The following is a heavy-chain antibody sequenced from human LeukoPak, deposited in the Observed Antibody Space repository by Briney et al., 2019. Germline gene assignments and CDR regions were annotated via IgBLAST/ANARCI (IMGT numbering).Heavy chain of an antibody. Sequence: SETLSLTCTVSGGSISSYYWSWIRQPPGKGLEWIGSIYYSGSTYCNPSLKSRVTISVDTSKNQFSLKLSSVTAADTAVYYCARGWGYCSSTSCRRRGDAFDIWGQGTMVTVSS. V-gene: IGHV4-59*05. J-gene: IGHJ3*02. CDR1: GGSISSYY. D-gene: IGHD2-2*01. CDR3: ARGWGYCSSTSCRRRGDAFDI. CDR2: IYYSGST.